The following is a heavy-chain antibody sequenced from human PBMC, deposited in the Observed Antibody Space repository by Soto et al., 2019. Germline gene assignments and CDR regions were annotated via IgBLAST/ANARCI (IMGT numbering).Heavy chain of an antibody. J-gene: IGHJ4*02. CDR1: GYTFTSYG. D-gene: IGHD6-19*01. CDR2: ISAYNGNT. CDR3: ARDEGSSGWYQKFDY. V-gene: IGHV1-18*01. Sequence: ASVKVSCKVSGYTFTSYGISWVRQAPGQGLEWMGWISAYNGNTNYAQKLQGRVTMTTDTSTSTAYMELRSLRSDDTAVYYCARDEGSSGWYQKFDYWGQGTLVTVSS.